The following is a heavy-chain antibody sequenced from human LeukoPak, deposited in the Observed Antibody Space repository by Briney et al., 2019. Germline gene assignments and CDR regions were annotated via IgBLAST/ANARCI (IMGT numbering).Heavy chain of an antibody. J-gene: IGHJ4*02. V-gene: IGHV4-31*03. Sequence: SETLSLTCTVSGGSISSGGYYWSWIRQHPGKGLEWIGYIYYSGSTYYNPSLKSRVTISVDTSKNQFSLKLTSVTAADTAVYYCARSLGWPYYFDYWGPGTLVTVSS. D-gene: IGHD6-19*01. CDR3: ARSLGWPYYFDY. CDR1: GGSISSGGYY. CDR2: IYYSGST.